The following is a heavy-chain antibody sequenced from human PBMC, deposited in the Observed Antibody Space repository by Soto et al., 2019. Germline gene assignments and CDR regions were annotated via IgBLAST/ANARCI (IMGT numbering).Heavy chain of an antibody. J-gene: IGHJ4*02. CDR1: GGTFSSYA. CDR3: ARAAGDYDSLTGYYMQGASFDY. Sequence: SVKVSCKASGGTFSSYAISWVRQAPGQGLEWMGGIIPIFGTANYAQKFQGRVTITADESTSTAYMELSSLRSGDTAVYYCARAAGDYDSLTGYYMQGASFDYWGLGTLVTVSS. CDR2: IIPIFGTA. V-gene: IGHV1-69*13. D-gene: IGHD3-9*01.